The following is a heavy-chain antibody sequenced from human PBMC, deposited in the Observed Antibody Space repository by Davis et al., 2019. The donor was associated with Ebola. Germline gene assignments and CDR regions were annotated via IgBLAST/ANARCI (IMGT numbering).Heavy chain of an antibody. CDR2: ISGGGTNT. V-gene: IGHV3-23*01. D-gene: IGHD5-12*01. CDR1: GFTFSAYA. J-gene: IGHJ4*02. CDR3: AKDSGIVATYCSY. Sequence: GGSLRLSCVASGFTFSAYAMSWVRQAPGKGLEWVAAISGGGTNTYYADSVKGRFTISRDNSKNTLYLQMNSLRAEDTAVYYCAKDSGIVATYCSYWGQGTLVTVSS.